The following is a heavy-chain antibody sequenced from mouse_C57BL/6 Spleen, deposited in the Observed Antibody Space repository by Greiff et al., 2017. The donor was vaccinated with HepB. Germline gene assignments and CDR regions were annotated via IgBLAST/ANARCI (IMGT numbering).Heavy chain of an antibody. Sequence: EVQLQESGGGLVKPGGSLKLSCAASGFTFSSYAMSWVRQTPEKRLEWVATISDGGSYTYYPDNVKGRFTISRDNAKNNLYLQMSHLKSEDTAMYYCARDFYYGSSYDYAMDYWGQGTSVTVSS. J-gene: IGHJ4*01. V-gene: IGHV5-4*01. CDR1: GFTFSSYA. CDR2: ISDGGSYT. D-gene: IGHD1-1*01. CDR3: ARDFYYGSSYDYAMDY.